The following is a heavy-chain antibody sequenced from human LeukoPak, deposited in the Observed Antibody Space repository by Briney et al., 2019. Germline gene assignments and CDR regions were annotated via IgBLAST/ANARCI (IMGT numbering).Heavy chain of an antibody. J-gene: IGHJ6*02. CDR1: GHTFRNYE. Sequence: GGSLRLSRVASGHTFRNYEMNWVPQAPGKGLEGVSHISSSGGTIYYADSVKGRFTISRDNAKNSLYLQMNSPRVEDTAVYFCARVGILYYYGMDVWGQGTTVTVS. CDR2: ISSSGGTI. D-gene: IGHD5-18*01. CDR3: ARVGILYYYGMDV. V-gene: IGHV3-48*03.